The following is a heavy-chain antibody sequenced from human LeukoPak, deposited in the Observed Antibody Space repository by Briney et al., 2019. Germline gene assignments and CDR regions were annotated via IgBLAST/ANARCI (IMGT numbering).Heavy chain of an antibody. J-gene: IGHJ4*02. V-gene: IGHV1-58*02. CDR2: IVVGSGNT. Sequence: SVKVSCKAPGFTFTSSAMQWVRQARGQRLEWIGWIVVGSGNTNYAQKFQERVTITRDMSTSTAYMELSSLRSEDTAVYYCAAVGYSGYDEGYYFDYWGQGTLVTVSS. D-gene: IGHD5-12*01. CDR1: GFTFTSSA. CDR3: AAVGYSGYDEGYYFDY.